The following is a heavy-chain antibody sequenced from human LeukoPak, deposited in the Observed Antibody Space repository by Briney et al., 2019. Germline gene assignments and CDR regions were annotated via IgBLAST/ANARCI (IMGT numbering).Heavy chain of an antibody. Sequence: PGGSLRLSCAASGFTFSSYAMSWVRQAPGKGLEWVSAISGSGGSTYYADSVKGRFTISRDNSKNTLYLQVNSLRAEDTAVYYCAKQGNYDILTGYYTHLYWGQGTLVTVSS. CDR2: ISGSGGST. D-gene: IGHD3-9*01. V-gene: IGHV3-23*01. J-gene: IGHJ4*02. CDR1: GFTFSSYA. CDR3: AKQGNYDILTGYYTHLY.